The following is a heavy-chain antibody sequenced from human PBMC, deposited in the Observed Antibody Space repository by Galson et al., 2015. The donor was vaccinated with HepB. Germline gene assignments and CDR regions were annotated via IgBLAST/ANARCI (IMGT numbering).Heavy chain of an antibody. CDR2: TNEDGSVT. CDR1: GFTFSSHW. V-gene: IGHV3-7*03. Sequence: SLRLSCAASGFTFSSHWMAWVRQAPGKGLEWVASTNEDGSVTYDVDSVKRRFTMSRDNAKNFLYLELNSLRVEDTAVYYCARHGFWNVDYWGQGTLITVSS. D-gene: IGHD1-1*01. J-gene: IGHJ4*02. CDR3: ARHGFWNVDY.